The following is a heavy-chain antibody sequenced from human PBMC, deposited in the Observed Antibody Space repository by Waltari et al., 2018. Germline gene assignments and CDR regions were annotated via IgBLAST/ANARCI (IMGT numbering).Heavy chain of an antibody. CDR1: GGTFSSYS. J-gene: IGHJ5*02. CDR2: IIPIFGTA. CDR3: ARGLTEETPYNWFDP. D-gene: IGHD3-9*01. V-gene: IGHV1-69*01. Sequence: QVQLVQSGAAVKKPGSSVTVSRRASGGTFSSYSISWVLQDPGKGLEWMGGIIPIFGTANYAQKFQGRVTITADESTSTAYMELSSLRSEDTAVYYCARGLTEETPYNWFDPWGQGTLVTVSS.